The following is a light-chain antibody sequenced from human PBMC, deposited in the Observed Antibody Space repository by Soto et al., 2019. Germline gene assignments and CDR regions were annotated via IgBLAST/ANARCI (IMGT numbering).Light chain of an antibody. J-gene: IGKJ4*01. Sequence: DIQMTQSPSSLSASVGDRVTITCRASQSITTYLNWYRQKPGKAPKLLIYAASSLQSGVPSRFSGSGSETEFTLSISSLQPDDFATYFCQQIYSAPLTFVGRTKVDIK. CDR3: QQIYSAPLT. CDR2: AAS. CDR1: QSITTY. V-gene: IGKV1-39*01.